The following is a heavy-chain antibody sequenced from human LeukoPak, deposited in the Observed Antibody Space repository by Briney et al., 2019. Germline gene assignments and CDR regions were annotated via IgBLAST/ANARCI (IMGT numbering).Heavy chain of an antibody. CDR1: GFTFSSYW. D-gene: IGHD3-22*01. CDR2: INSDGSST. V-gene: IGHV3-74*01. CDR3: ARGANGSSGYDY. Sequence: GGSLRLSCAASGFTFSSYWMHWVRQAPGKGLVWVSRINSDGSSTSYADSVKGRFTISRENAKNSLYLQMNSLRAGDTAVYYCARGANGSSGYDYWGQGTLVTVSS. J-gene: IGHJ4*02.